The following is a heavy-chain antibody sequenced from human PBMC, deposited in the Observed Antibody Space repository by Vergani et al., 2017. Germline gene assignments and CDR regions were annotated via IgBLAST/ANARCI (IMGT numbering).Heavy chain of an antibody. CDR2: ISSSGSPI. CDR1: GFTFSDYY. Sequence: QVQLVESGGGLVKPGGSLSLSCAASGFTFSDYYMSWIRQAPGKGLEWVSYISSSGSPIYYADTVKGRFTISRDNAKNSLYLQMNSLRAEDTAVYYCARATIAARRSVGYWYFDLWGRGTLVTVSS. D-gene: IGHD6-6*01. CDR3: ARATIAARRSVGYWYFDL. J-gene: IGHJ2*01. V-gene: IGHV3-11*01.